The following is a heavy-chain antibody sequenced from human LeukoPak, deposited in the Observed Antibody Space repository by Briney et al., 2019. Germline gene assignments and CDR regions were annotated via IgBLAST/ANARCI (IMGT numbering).Heavy chain of an antibody. CDR2: INPNSGGT. CDR1: GYTFTGYY. D-gene: IGHD3-10*01. CDR3: ARDKILWFRELLGY. Sequence: ASVKASCKASGYTFTGYYMHWVRQAPGQGLEWMGWINPNSGGTNYAQKFQGRVTMTRDTSISTAYMELSSLRSDDTAVYYCARDKILWFRELLGYWGQGTLVSVSS. J-gene: IGHJ4*02. V-gene: IGHV1-2*02.